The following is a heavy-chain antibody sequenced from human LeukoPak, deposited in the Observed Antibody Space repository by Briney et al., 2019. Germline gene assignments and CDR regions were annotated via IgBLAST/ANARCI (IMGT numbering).Heavy chain of an antibody. Sequence: GGSLRLSCAASGFTFDDYGMSWVRQAPGKGLEWVSGINWNGGSTGYADSAKGRFTISRDNAKNSRYLQMNSLRAEDTALYYCASSGYSSLIDYWGQGTLVTVSS. CDR1: GFTFDDYG. V-gene: IGHV3-20*04. CDR3: ASSGYSSLIDY. CDR2: INWNGGST. D-gene: IGHD3-9*01. J-gene: IGHJ4*02.